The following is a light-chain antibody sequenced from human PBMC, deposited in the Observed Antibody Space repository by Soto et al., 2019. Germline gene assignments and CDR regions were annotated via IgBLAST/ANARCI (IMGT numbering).Light chain of an antibody. Sequence: DIQMTQSPSFLSASVGDRVTITCRASQAISNYLNWYQQKPGKAPNLLIYAASNLLSGVPSRFSGSGSGTNFTLTISSLQPEDFATYYCQQSYRTPHTFGQGTKLETK. J-gene: IGKJ2*01. V-gene: IGKV1-39*01. CDR1: QAISNY. CDR3: QQSYRTPHT. CDR2: AAS.